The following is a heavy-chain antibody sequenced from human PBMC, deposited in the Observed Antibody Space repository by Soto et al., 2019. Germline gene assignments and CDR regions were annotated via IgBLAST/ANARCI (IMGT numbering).Heavy chain of an antibody. Sequence: PSETLSLTCTVSGGSISSDSYYWYWIRQPPGTGLEWIGSIYYRGSTNYNPSLKSRVTISVDTSKNQFSLKLSSVTAADTAVYYCARISAMTSFSGDWGQGXLVTVSS. D-gene: IGHD3-9*01. CDR1: GGSISSDSYY. J-gene: IGHJ4*02. V-gene: IGHV4-39*01. CDR3: ARISAMTSFSGD. CDR2: IYYRGST.